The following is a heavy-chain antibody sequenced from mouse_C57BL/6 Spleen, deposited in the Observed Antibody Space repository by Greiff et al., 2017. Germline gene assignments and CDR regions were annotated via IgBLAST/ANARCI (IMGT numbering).Heavy chain of an antibody. J-gene: IGHJ2*01. CDR2: IYPGDGDT. D-gene: IGHD1-1*01. CDR3: ARGDYGISFFDY. CDR1: GYAFSSSW. V-gene: IGHV1-82*01. Sequence: QVQLKESGPELVKPGASVKISCKASGYAFSSSWMNWVKQRPGKGLEWIGRIYPGDGDTNYNGKFKGKATLTADKSSSTAYMQLSSLTSEDSAVXFCARGDYGISFFDYWGQGTTLTVSS.